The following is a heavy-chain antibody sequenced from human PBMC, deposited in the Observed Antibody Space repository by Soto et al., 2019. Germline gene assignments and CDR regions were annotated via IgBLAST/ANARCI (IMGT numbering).Heavy chain of an antibody. V-gene: IGHV3-23*01. J-gene: IGHJ6*02. Sequence: GGSLRLSCAASGFTFSTYAMSWVRQAPGKGLEWVSVIGEGGFSTQYAASVKGRFTISRDNSKNMLYLQMNSLRSDDTAVYYCARDSITRVSSDVPGMDVWGQGATVTVSS. CDR3: ARDSITRVSSDVPGMDV. CDR1: GFTFSTYA. D-gene: IGHD3-16*01. CDR2: IGEGGFST.